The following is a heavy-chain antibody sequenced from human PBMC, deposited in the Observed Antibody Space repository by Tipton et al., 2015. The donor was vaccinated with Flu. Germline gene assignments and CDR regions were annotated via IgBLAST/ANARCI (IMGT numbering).Heavy chain of an antibody. J-gene: IGHJ5*02. CDR3: ARLYYYDSSGYYYGGWFDP. Sequence: TLSLTCTVSGGSISSYYWSWIRQTPGKGLEWIGYIYYSGSTNYNPSLKSRVTISVDTSKNQFSLKLSSVTAADTAVYYCARLYYYDSSGYYYGGWFDPCGQGTLVTVSS. D-gene: IGHD3-22*01. CDR1: GGSISSYY. V-gene: IGHV4-59*01. CDR2: IYYSGST.